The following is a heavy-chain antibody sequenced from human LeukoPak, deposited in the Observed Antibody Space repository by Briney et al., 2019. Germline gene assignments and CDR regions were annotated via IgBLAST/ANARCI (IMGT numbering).Heavy chain of an antibody. CDR2: ISNSGGMI. J-gene: IGHJ6*03. V-gene: IGHV3-48*04. D-gene: IGHD3-10*01. CDR1: GVTFSNYW. CDR3: ARVMEYYYYYMDV. Sequence: GGSLRLSCAASGVTFSNYWMNWVRQAPGKGLEWVSYISNSGGMIYYADSVKGRFTISRDNAKNSLYLQMNSLRAEDTAVYYCARVMEYYYYYMDVWGKGTTVTISS.